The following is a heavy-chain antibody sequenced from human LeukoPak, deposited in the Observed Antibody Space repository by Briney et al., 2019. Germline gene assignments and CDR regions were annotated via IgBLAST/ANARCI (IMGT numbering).Heavy chain of an antibody. CDR3: ARHVEIAVAGPIDY. D-gene: IGHD6-19*01. CDR2: IYYSGST. CDR1: GGSISSSRDY. J-gene: IGHJ4*02. V-gene: IGHV4-39*01. Sequence: SETLSLTCTVSGGSISSSRDYWGWIHQPPGKGLEWIGSIYYSGSTYYNPSLKSRVTISVDTSKNQFSLKLSSVTAADTAVYYCARHVEIAVAGPIDYWGQGTLVTVSS.